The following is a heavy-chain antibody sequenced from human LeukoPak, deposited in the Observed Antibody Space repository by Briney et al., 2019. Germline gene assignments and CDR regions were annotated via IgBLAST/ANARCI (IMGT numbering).Heavy chain of an antibody. D-gene: IGHD2-15*01. V-gene: IGHV1-69*05. Sequence: SVKVSCKASGGTFSSYAISWVRQAPGQGLEWMGGIIPIFGTANYAQKFQGRVTITTDESMSTAYMELSSLRSEDTAVYYCGVGGSNFFDYAFDIWGQGTMVTVSS. J-gene: IGHJ3*02. CDR1: GGTFSSYA. CDR2: IIPIFGTA. CDR3: GVGGSNFFDYAFDI.